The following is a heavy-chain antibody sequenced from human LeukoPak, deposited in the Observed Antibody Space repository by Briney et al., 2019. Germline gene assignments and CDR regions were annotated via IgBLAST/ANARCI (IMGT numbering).Heavy chain of an antibody. CDR1: GFTFISHT. CDR2: VSGNGANT. Sequence: GGSLRLSCAASGFTFISHTMSWIRQAPGKGLEWVSGVSGNGANTYYADSVKGRFTISRDNAKNSLYLQMNSLRAEDTAVYYCARVHIAVAGTVDYWGQGTLVTVSS. D-gene: IGHD6-19*01. J-gene: IGHJ4*02. CDR3: ARVHIAVAGTVDY. V-gene: IGHV3-23*01.